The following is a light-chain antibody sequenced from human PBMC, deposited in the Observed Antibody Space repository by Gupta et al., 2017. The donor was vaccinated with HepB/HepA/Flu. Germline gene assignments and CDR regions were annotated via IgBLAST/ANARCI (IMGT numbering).Light chain of an antibody. CDR1: QSVLYSSNNTNY. Sequence: DIVLSHSPDTLSVSLGERATINCKSSQSVLYSSNNTNYLAWYQQKPGQPPKLLIYWASTRESGVPDRFSGSGSGTDFTLTISSLQAEDVAVYYCQQYYSTPRTFGEGTKVEIK. CDR3: QQYYSTPRT. J-gene: IGKJ4*01. V-gene: IGKV4-1*01. CDR2: WAS.